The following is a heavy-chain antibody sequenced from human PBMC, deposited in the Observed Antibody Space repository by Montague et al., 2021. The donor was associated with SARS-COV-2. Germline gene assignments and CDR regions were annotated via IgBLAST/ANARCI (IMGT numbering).Heavy chain of an antibody. CDR2: IYYSGST. J-gene: IGHJ6*02. D-gene: IGHD3-10*01. V-gene: IGHV4-59*13. CDR3: ARGGCYYNYGLDV. CDR1: GGSISNYY. Sequence: SETLSLTCTVSGGSISNYYWSWIRQPPGRGLEWIGYIYYSGSTYYNPSLKSRVTISLDTSKNQFSLKVSSVTAADTAVYYCARGGCYYNYGLDVWGPGTPVTVSS.